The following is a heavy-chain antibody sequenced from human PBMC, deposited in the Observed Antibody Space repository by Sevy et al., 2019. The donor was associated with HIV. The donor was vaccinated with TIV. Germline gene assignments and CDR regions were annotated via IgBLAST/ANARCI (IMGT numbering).Heavy chain of an antibody. Sequence: GGSLRLSCAASGFTFSSFAISWVRQAPGKGLEWVSDISGSGGGKKYADSVKGRFTVSRANAQNTGFLQMNNFRGEDTGLYYCAKEFYRGSYLEDWGQGTLVTVSS. J-gene: IGHJ4*02. CDR1: GFTFSSFA. CDR3: AKEFYRGSYLED. CDR2: ISGSGGGK. D-gene: IGHD3-10*01. V-gene: IGHV3-23*01.